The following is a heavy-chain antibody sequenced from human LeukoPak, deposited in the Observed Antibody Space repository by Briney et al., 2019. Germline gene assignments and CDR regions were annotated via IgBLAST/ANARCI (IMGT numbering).Heavy chain of an antibody. Sequence: SGGSLRLSCAASGFTFSSYWMSWVRQAPGKGLEWVANINEDGSKKYYVDSVKGRFTISRDNSKNTLYLQMNSLRVDDTAVYYCARDLRWELPPAFDIWGQGTMVTVSS. J-gene: IGHJ3*02. CDR2: INEDGSKK. CDR3: ARDLRWELPPAFDI. V-gene: IGHV3-7*01. CDR1: GFTFSSYW. D-gene: IGHD1-26*01.